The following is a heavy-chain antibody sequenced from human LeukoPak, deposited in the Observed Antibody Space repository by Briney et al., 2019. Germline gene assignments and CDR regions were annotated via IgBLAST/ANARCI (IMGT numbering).Heavy chain of an antibody. J-gene: IGHJ4*02. Sequence: GGSLRLSCAASGFTFSSYSMNWVRQAPGKGPEWVSSISSSSSYIYYADSVKGRFTISRDNAKNSLYLQMNSLRAEDTAVYYCARDRLVTVFDYWGQGTLVTVSS. CDR3: ARDRLVTVFDY. D-gene: IGHD4-23*01. CDR1: GFTFSSYS. CDR2: ISSSSSYI. V-gene: IGHV3-21*01.